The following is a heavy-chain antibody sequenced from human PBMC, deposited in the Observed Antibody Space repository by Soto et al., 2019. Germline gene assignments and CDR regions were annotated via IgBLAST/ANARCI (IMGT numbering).Heavy chain of an antibody. V-gene: IGHV3-23*01. J-gene: IGHJ4*02. CDR1: GSPFSSYV. CDR2: MTGGGSNT. Sequence: AGGSLRLSCAASGSPFSSYVMSWVRQAPGKGLEWVSGMTGGGSNTFYADSVKGRFTISRDNSKNTLFLQMNSLGAEDTAVYYCAKDSNKYSSSLRGRYFDYWGQGIGVTVSS. CDR3: AKDSNKYSSSLRGRYFDY. D-gene: IGHD4-4*01.